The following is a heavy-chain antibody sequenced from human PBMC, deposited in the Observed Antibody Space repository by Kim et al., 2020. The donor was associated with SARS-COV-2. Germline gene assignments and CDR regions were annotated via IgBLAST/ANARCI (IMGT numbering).Heavy chain of an antibody. CDR1: GFTFNRHS. V-gene: IGHV3-48*01. CDR3: ARVSRDGDSDWYFDL. Sequence: GGSLRLSCAASGFTFNRHSMNWVRRAPGKGLEWVSFISDYSITKYYADSVKGRFTISRDDGNDSVYLHMSSLRAEDTAVYYCARVSRDGDSDWYFDLWG. J-gene: IGHJ2*01. D-gene: IGHD2-21*02. CDR2: ISDYSITK.